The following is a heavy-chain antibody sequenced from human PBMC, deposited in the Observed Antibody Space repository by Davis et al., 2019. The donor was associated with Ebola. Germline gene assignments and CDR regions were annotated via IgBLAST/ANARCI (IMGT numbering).Heavy chain of an antibody. CDR1: GFTFSSYA. Sequence: PGGSLRLSCAASGFTFSSYAMHWVRQAPGKGLEWVAVISYDGSNKYYADSVKDRFTISGDNSKNTLFLQMNSLRPEDTALYYCARCSSSFLDYWGQGTLVTVSS. CDR2: ISYDGSNK. CDR3: ARCSSSFLDY. V-gene: IGHV3-30-3*01. J-gene: IGHJ4*02. D-gene: IGHD6-6*01.